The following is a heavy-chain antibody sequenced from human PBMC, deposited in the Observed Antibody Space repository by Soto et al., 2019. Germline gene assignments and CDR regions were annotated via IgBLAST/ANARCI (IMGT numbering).Heavy chain of an antibody. V-gene: IGHV4-39*07. Sequence: SETLSLTCSVSGFSVSTYIYYWSWVRQPPGKGLEWIGEIYHSGSTYYNPSLKSRVTISVDTSKNQFSLKLSSVTAADAAVYYCAREGAAPYYYYGMDVWGQGTTVTVSS. CDR2: IYHSGST. D-gene: IGHD6-6*01. CDR3: AREGAAPYYYYGMDV. CDR1: GFSVSTYIYY. J-gene: IGHJ6*02.